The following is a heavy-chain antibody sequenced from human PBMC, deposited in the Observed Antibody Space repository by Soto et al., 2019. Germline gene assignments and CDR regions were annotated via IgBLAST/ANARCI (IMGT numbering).Heavy chain of an antibody. J-gene: IGHJ6*02. D-gene: IGHD4-17*01. CDR2: ISYDGSNK. CDR1: GFTFSSYG. CDR3: AKDLVRATTVTRNYYYYGMDV. V-gene: IGHV3-30*18. Sequence: GGSLRLSCAASGFTFSSYGMHWVRQAPGKGLEWVAVISYDGSNKYYADSVKGRFTISRDNSKNTLYLQMNSLRAEDTAVYYCAKDLVRATTVTRNYYYYGMDVWGQGTTVTVSS.